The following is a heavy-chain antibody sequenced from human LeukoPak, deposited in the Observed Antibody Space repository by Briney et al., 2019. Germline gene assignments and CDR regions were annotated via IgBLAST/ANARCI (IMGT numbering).Heavy chain of an antibody. J-gene: IGHJ5*02. D-gene: IGHD2-15*01. CDR3: ARDLGYCSGGSCNWFDP. Sequence: SETLSLTCTVSGGSISSYYWSWIRQPPGKGLEWIGYIYYSGSTNYNPSRKSRVTISVDTSKNQSSLKLSSVTAADTAVYYCARDLGYCSGGSCNWFDPWGQGTLVTVSS. CDR1: GGSISSYY. CDR2: IYYSGST. V-gene: IGHV4-59*01.